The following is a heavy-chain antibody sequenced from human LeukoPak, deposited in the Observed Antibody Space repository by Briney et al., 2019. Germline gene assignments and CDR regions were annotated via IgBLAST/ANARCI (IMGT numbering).Heavy chain of an antibody. Sequence: GGSLRLSCAASGFTLSSYGMHWVLQAPGKGLEWVAFIRYDGSNKYYADSVKGRFTISRDNSKNTLYLQMNSLRAEDTAVYYCAKVPDESYGIDYRGQGTLVTVSS. CDR1: GFTLSSYG. V-gene: IGHV3-30*02. CDR2: IRYDGSNK. D-gene: IGHD1-1*01. CDR3: AKVPDESYGIDY. J-gene: IGHJ4*02.